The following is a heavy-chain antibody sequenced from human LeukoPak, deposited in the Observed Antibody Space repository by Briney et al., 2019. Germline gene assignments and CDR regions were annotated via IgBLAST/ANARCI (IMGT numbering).Heavy chain of an antibody. Sequence: PGGSLRLSCAASGFTFSGYAMHWVRQAPGKGLEWVAVISYDGSNKYYADSVKGRFTISRDNSKNTLYLQMNSLRPEDTAVYYCARKYSSNWSDDAFDIWGQGTMVTVSS. CDR1: GFTFSGYA. V-gene: IGHV3-30-3*01. D-gene: IGHD6-13*01. CDR3: ARKYSSNWSDDAFDI. CDR2: ISYDGSNK. J-gene: IGHJ3*02.